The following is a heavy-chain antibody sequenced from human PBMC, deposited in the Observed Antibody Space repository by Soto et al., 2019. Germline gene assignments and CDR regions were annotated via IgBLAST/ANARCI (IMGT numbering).Heavy chain of an antibody. D-gene: IGHD3-9*01. CDR1: GFTFDDYA. CDR3: AKGAHDYDILTGYFDY. V-gene: IGHV3-9*01. Sequence: GGSLRLSCAASGFTFDDYAMHWVRQAPGKGLEWVSGISWNSGSIGYADSVKGRFTISRDNAKNSLYLQMNSLRAEDTALYYCAKGAHDYDILTGYFDYWGQGTLVTVPS. CDR2: ISWNSGSI. J-gene: IGHJ4*02.